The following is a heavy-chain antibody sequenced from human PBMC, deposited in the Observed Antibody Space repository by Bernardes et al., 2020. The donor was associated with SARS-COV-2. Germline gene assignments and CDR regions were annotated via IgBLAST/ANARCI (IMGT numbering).Heavy chain of an antibody. CDR2: INSDGSRT. Sequence: GGSLRLSCAASGLTFNNYAMSWVRQAPGKGLVWVSRINSDGSRTDYADSVKDRFTISRDNAKKTVDLQMNSLRGDDTAVYYCVRAGTTKRNAMDVCGQGTTVNVT. CDR1: GLTFNNYA. V-gene: IGHV3-74*01. J-gene: IGHJ6*02. CDR3: VRAGTTKRNAMDV. D-gene: IGHD2-8*01.